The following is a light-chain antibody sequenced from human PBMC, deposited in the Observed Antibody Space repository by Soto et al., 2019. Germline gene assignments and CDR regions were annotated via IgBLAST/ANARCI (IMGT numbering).Light chain of an antibody. CDR2: GAS. V-gene: IGKV3-20*01. J-gene: IGKJ2*01. CDR1: QSVSSSY. CDR3: QRYGGSPLYT. Sequence: EIVLTQSPGTLSLSPGERATLSCRASQSVSSSYLGWYQQKPGQAPRLLIYGASSRATGIPDRFSGSGSGTDFTLTISRLEPEDFAVYYYQRYGGSPLYTFGQGTELEIK.